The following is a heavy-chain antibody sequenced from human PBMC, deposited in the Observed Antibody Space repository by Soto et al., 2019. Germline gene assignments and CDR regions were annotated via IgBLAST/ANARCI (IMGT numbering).Heavy chain of an antibody. J-gene: IGHJ6*02. D-gene: IGHD3-16*01. Sequence: QVQLVQSGAEVKKPGSSVKVSCKASGGTFSSYTISWVRQAPGQGLEWMGRIIPILGIANYAQKFQGRVTITADKSTSTGDMELSSLRSEDTAVYYCASGGPADYYYGMDVWGQGTTVTVSS. V-gene: IGHV1-69*02. CDR3: ASGGPADYYYGMDV. CDR1: GGTFSSYT. CDR2: IIPILGIA.